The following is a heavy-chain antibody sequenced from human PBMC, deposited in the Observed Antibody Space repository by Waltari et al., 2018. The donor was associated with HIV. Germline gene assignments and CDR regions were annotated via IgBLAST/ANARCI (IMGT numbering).Heavy chain of an antibody. V-gene: IGHV6-1*01. D-gene: IGHD2-8*01. Sequence: QVQLQQSGPGLVKPSQTLSLTCAISGDSVSSNTAAWNWIRQSPSRGLEWLGRTYNRAKWQNDYVASVKIRITITPDTASNQFSLQLNSVTPEDTAVYYCARAPNGGWYFDLWGRGTLVTVSS. CDR1: GDSVSSNTAA. CDR2: TYNRAKWQN. CDR3: ARAPNGGWYFDL. J-gene: IGHJ2*01.